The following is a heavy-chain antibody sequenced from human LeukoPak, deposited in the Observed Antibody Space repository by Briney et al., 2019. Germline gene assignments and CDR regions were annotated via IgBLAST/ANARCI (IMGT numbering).Heavy chain of an antibody. D-gene: IGHD1-7*01. CDR3: ARDGRVGTTADAFDI. V-gene: IGHV3-11*01. CDR2: ISSSGSTI. J-gene: IGHJ3*02. CDR1: GFTFSDYY. Sequence: PGGSLRLSCAASGFTFSDYYMTWIRQAPGKGLEWVSYISSSGSTIYYADSVKGRFTISRDNAKNSLYLQMNSPRAEDTAVYYCARDGRVGTTADAFDIWGQGTMVTVSS.